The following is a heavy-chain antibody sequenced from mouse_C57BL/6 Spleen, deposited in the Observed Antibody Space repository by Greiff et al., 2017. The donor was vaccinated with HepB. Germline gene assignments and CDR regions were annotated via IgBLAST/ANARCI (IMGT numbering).Heavy chain of an antibody. CDR1: GYTFTDYA. J-gene: IGHJ2*01. D-gene: IGHD1-1*01. Sequence: VQLQQSGPELVRPGVSVKISCKGSGYTFTDYAMHWVKQSHAKSLEWIGVISTYYGDASYNQKFKDKATMTVDKSSSTSYMELARLTSEDSAVYYCAISSITTVVAGDYFDYWGQGTTLTVSS. V-gene: IGHV1-67*01. CDR3: AISSITTVVAGDYFDY. CDR2: ISTYYGDA.